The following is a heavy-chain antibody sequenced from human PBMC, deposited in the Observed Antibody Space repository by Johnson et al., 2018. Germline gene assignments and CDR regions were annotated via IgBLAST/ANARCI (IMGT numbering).Heavy chain of an antibody. CDR2: IYYTGST. D-gene: IGHD3-10*01. V-gene: IGHV4-61*01. Sequence: QVQLQESGPGLVKPSETLSLTCTVSGGSVSSGSYYWSWIRQPPGKGLEWIGSIYYTGSTNYNPSLKSRVTISVDTSKNQFSLNLNSVSAADTAVYYGARGSGSVVRGLAIRYYYHGMDVWGQGTTVTVSS. CDR1: GGSVSSGSYY. J-gene: IGHJ6*02. CDR3: ARGSGSVVRGLAIRYYYHGMDV.